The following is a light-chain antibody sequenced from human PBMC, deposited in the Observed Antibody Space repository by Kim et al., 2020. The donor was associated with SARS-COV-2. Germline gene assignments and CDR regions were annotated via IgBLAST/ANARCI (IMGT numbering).Light chain of an antibody. J-gene: IGKJ1*01. CDR1: QTISSW. CDR3: QQYNIYWT. Sequence: SASVGDRVTITCRASQTISSWLAWYQQKPGKPPKLLIYKASSLESGVPSRFSGSGSGTEFTLAVSSLQPDDFAPYYCQQYNIYWTFGQGTKVDIK. CDR2: KAS. V-gene: IGKV1-5*03.